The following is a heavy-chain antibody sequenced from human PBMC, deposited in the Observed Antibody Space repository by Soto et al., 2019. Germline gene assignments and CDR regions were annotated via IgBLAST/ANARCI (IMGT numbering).Heavy chain of an antibody. V-gene: IGHV4-59*01. CDR1: GGSISRYF. D-gene: IGHD2-21*01. CDR3: AHFSDLEWFDP. Sequence: SETLSLTCTVSGGSISRYFWSWIRQSPGKGLEWIGYIFYTGSTTYNPSLKSRVTISIDTSKNQFSLKLSSLTAADTAVYYCAHFSDLEWFDPWGQGTLVTVSS. CDR2: IFYTGST. J-gene: IGHJ5*02.